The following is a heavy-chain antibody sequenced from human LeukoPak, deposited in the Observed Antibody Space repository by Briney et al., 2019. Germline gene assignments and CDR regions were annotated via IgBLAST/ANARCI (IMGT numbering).Heavy chain of an antibody. J-gene: IGHJ3*02. V-gene: IGHV4-38-2*02. D-gene: IGHD3-9*01. CDR3: ARDNRYFDWSKDAFDI. CDR2: IYHSGST. CDR1: GYSISSGYY. Sequence: SETLSLTCTVSGYSISSGYYWGWIRQPPGKGLEWIGSIYHSGSTYYNPSLKSRVTISVDTSKNQFSLKLSSVTAADTAVYYCARDNRYFDWSKDAFDIWGQGTMVTVSS.